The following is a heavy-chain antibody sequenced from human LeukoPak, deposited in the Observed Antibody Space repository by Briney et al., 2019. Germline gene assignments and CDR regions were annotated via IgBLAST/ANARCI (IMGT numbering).Heavy chain of an antibody. D-gene: IGHD3-16*01. Sequence: SETLSLTCTVSGGSISSYYWSWIRQPPGKGLEWIGYIYTSESTNYNPSLKSRVTISVDTSKNQFSLKLSSVTAADTAVYYCARHVRGSLYYIDYWGQGTLVTVYS. CDR3: ARHVRGSLYYIDY. CDR2: IYTSEST. J-gene: IGHJ4*02. V-gene: IGHV4-4*09. CDR1: GGSISSYY.